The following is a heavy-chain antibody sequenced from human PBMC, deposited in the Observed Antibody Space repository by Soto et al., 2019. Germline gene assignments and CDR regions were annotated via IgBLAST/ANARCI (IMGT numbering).Heavy chain of an antibody. V-gene: IGHV1-18*01. CDR3: ARPAHDYGDYGGADY. J-gene: IGHJ4*02. CDR2: ISAYNGNT. CDR1: GYTFTSYG. Sequence: QVQLVQSGAEVEKPGASVKVSCKASGYTFTSYGISWVRQAPGQGLEWMGWISAYNGNTNYAQKLQGRVTMTTDTSTSTAYMELRSLRSDDTAVYYCARPAHDYGDYGGADYWGQGTLVTVSS. D-gene: IGHD4-17*01.